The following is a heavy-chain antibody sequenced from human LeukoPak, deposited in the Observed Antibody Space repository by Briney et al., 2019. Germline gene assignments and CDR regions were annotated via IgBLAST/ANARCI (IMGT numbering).Heavy chain of an antibody. V-gene: IGHV3-74*01. CDR3: ARGARGSGTASDY. CDR1: GFIFDDYA. CDR2: INSDGSST. D-gene: IGHD3-10*01. J-gene: IGHJ4*02. Sequence: SGGSLRLSCAAFGFIFDDYAMHWVRQAPGKGLVWVSRINSDGSSTNYADSVKGRFTISRDNAKNTLHLQMNSLRAEDTAVYYCARGARGSGTASDYWGQGTLVTVSS.